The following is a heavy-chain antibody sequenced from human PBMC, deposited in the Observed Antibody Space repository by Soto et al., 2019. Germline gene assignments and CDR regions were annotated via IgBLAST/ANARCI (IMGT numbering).Heavy chain of an antibody. CDR1: GFTFSSYA. CDR2: ISGSGGST. Sequence: GVSLRLSFAAPGFTFSSYAMSWVRQAPGKGLEWVSAISGSGGSTYYADSVKGRFTISRDNSKNTLYLQMNSLRAEDTAVYYCAKDLESRIAARRPDAFDIWGQGTMVTVSS. D-gene: IGHD6-6*01. V-gene: IGHV3-23*01. J-gene: IGHJ3*02. CDR3: AKDLESRIAARRPDAFDI.